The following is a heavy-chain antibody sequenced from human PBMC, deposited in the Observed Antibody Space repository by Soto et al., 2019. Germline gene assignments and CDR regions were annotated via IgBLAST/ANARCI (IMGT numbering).Heavy chain of an antibody. D-gene: IGHD2-2*01. J-gene: IGHJ6*03. V-gene: IGHV4-59*01. Sequence: SETLSLTCTFSGFSISSYYWSLIRQPTGKGLEWIGYIYYSGSTNYNPSLKSRVTMSVDTSKNQFSLKLSSVTAADTAVYYCARENPIGCSSTSCPYYYYYYMDVWGKGTTVTVSS. CDR3: ARENPIGCSSTSCPYYYYYYMDV. CDR1: GFSISSYY. CDR2: IYYSGST.